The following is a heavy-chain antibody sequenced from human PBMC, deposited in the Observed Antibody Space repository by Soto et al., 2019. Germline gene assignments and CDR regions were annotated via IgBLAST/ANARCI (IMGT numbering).Heavy chain of an antibody. V-gene: IGHV4-59*01. CDR3: ARGGSGSPGGRYYFDY. CDR2: IYYSGST. CDR1: GGSISSYY. J-gene: IGHJ4*02. Sequence: SETLSLTCTVSGGSISSYYWSWIRQPPGKGLEWIGYIYYSGSTNYNPSLKSRVTISVDTSKNQFSLKLSSVTAADTAVYYCARGGSGSPGGRYYFDYWGQGTLVTVSS. D-gene: IGHD1-26*01.